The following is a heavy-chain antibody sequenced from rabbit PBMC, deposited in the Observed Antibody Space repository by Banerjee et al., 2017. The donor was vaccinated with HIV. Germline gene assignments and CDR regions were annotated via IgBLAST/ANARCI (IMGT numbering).Heavy chain of an antibody. D-gene: IGHD2-1*01. CDR3: ATDQATDNFYFNL. CDR2: IYPDYGST. J-gene: IGHJ4*01. V-gene: IGHV1S47*01. Sequence: QEQLVESGGGLVTLGGSLKLSCKASGIDFSSYGISWVRQAPGKGLEWIAYIYPDYGSTDYASWVNGRFTISLDNAQNTVFLQMTSLTAADTATYFCATDQATDNFYFNLWGPGTLVTVS. CDR1: GIDFSSYG.